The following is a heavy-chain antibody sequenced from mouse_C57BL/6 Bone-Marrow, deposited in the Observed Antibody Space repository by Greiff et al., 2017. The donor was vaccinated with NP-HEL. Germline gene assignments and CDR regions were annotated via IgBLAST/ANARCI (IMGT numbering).Heavy chain of an antibody. CDR1: GYTFTSYW. J-gene: IGHJ1*03. CDR2: IDPSDSYT. CDR3: ARSYYGSSHGRYFDV. V-gene: IGHV1-69*01. D-gene: IGHD1-1*01. Sequence: QVQLQQPGAELVMPGASVKLSCKASGYTFTSYWMHWVKQRPGQGLEWIGEIDPSDSYTNYIQKFKGKSTLTVDKSSSTAYMQLSSLTSEDSAVYYCARSYYGSSHGRYFDVWGTGTTVTVSS.